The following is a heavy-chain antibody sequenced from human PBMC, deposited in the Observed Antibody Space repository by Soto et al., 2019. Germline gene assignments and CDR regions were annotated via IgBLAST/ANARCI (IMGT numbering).Heavy chain of an antibody. CDR1: GYTFTSYA. Sequence: ASVKVSCKASGYTFTSYAMHWVRQAPGQRLEWMGWINAGNGNTKYSQKFQGRVTITRDTSASTAYMELSSLRSEDTAVYYCARVALTGTTNWFDPWGQGTLVTVSS. J-gene: IGHJ5*02. CDR2: INAGNGNT. V-gene: IGHV1-3*01. CDR3: ARVALTGTTNWFDP. D-gene: IGHD1-20*01.